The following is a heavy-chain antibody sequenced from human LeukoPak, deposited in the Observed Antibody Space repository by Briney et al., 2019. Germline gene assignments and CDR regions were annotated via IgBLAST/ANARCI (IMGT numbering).Heavy chain of an antibody. V-gene: IGHV1-69*06. CDR2: IIPIFGTA. Sequence: SVKVSCKASGGTFSSYAISWVRQAPGQGLEWMGGIIPIFGTANYAQKFQGRVTITADKSTSTAYMELSSLRSEDTAVYYCARGYYGSGSYYRDYYYYMDVWGKGTTVTISS. CDR3: ARGYYGSGSYYRDYYYYMDV. J-gene: IGHJ6*03. D-gene: IGHD3-10*01. CDR1: GGTFSSYA.